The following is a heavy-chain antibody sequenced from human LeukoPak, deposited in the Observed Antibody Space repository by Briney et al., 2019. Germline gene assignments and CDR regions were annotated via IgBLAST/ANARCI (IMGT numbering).Heavy chain of an antibody. D-gene: IGHD5-12*01. Sequence: GESLKISCKTSGYIFTNYWIGWVRQMPGKGLEWMGIIYPGDSDTRYSPSFQGQVTISADKSISTAYLQWSSLKASDTAMYYCARLWVATLDSWGQGTLVTVSS. CDR1: GYIFTNYW. CDR2: IYPGDSDT. J-gene: IGHJ4*02. CDR3: ARLWVATLDS. V-gene: IGHV5-51*01.